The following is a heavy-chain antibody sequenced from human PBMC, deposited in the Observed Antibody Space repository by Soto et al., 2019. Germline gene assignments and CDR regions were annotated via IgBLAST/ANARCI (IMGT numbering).Heavy chain of an antibody. CDR1: GFTFNNAW. J-gene: IGHJ4*02. Sequence: EVQLVESGGGLVRPGGSLRLSCVASGFTFNNAWINWVRQAPGKGLEWVGRIRSKADGGTIDYAAPVKDRFTISRDDSKNTLHLQMNSLKTEDTAVYYCTREPDYSNYFEYWGQGTLVTVSS. CDR3: TREPDYSNYFEY. D-gene: IGHD4-4*01. CDR2: IRSKADGGTI. V-gene: IGHV3-15*07.